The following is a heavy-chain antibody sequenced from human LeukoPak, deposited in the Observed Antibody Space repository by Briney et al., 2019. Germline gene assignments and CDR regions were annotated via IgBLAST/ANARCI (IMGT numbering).Heavy chain of an antibody. D-gene: IGHD1-1*01. Sequence: SESLSLTCTVSGGSISSYYWSWIRQPPGKGLEWIAYIYYSGTTAYNPSLKSRVTISVDTSKNHGSLKLTSVTAADTAVYYCARENDYSRPYFDLWGRGTLGT. CDR2: IYYSGTT. V-gene: IGHV4-59*01. CDR1: GGSISSYY. J-gene: IGHJ2*01. CDR3: ARENDYSRPYFDL.